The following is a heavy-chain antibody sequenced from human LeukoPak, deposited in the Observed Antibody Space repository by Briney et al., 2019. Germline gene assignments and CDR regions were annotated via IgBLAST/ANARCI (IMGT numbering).Heavy chain of an antibody. CDR3: AKKLPYSGSYGY. J-gene: IGHJ4*02. V-gene: IGHV1-2*06. D-gene: IGHD1-26*01. CDR2: INPNSGGT. Sequence: GASVKVSCKASGYTYTSYYMHWVRQAPGQGLEWMGRINPNSGGTNYAQKFQGRVTMTRDTSISTAYMELSRLRSDDTAVYYCAKKLPYSGSYGYWGQGTLVTVSS. CDR1: GYTYTSYY.